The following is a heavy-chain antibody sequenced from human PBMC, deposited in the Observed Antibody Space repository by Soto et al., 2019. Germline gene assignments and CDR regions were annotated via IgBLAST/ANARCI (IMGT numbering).Heavy chain of an antibody. CDR1: GFTFSDHY. V-gene: IGHV3-72*01. CDR2: TRDKTNSYTT. Sequence: PGGSLRLSCAASGFTFSDHYMDWGRQAPGKGLEWVGRTRDKTNSYTTEYASSVKGRFTISRDDSKSSLYLQMNSLKTEHTAVYYSARATVGTYYFDYWGQGTLVTVSS. D-gene: IGHD3-16*01. J-gene: IGHJ4*02. CDR3: ARATVGTYYFDY.